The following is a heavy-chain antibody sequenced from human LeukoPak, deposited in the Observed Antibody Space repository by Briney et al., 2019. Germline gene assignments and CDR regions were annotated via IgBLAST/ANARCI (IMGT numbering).Heavy chain of an antibody. CDR2: INPNSGGT. V-gene: IGHV1-2*02. CDR1: GYTFTGYY. J-gene: IGHJ6*02. CDR3: ATGPLIYYYYGMDV. Sequence: GASVKVSYKASGYTFTGYYMHWVRQAPGQGLEWMGWINPNSGGTNYAQKFQGRVTMTRDTSISTAYMELSRLRSDDTAVYYCATGPLIYYYYGMDVWGQGTTVTVSS. D-gene: IGHD2-8*01.